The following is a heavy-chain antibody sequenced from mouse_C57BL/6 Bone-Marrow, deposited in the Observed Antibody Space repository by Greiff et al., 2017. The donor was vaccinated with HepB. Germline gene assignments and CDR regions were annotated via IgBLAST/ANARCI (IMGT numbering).Heavy chain of an antibody. CDR2: IDPSDSYT. J-gene: IGHJ4*01. Sequence: QVQLQQSGAELVMPGASVKLSCKASGYTFTSYWMHWVKQRPGQGLEWIGEIDPSDSYTNYNQKFKGKSTLTVDKSSSTAYMQLSSLTSEDSAVYYFAREGIYYYGSTVYYYAMDYWGQGTSVTVSS. CDR1: GYTFTSYW. D-gene: IGHD1-1*01. V-gene: IGHV1-69*01. CDR3: AREGIYYYGSTVYYYAMDY.